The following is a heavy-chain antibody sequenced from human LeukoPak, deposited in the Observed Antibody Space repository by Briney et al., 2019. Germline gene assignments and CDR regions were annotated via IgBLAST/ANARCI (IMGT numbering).Heavy chain of an antibody. J-gene: IGHJ4*02. CDR2: IRYDGSNK. Sequence: GGSLRLSCAASGFTFSSYGMHWVRQAPGKGLEWVAFIRYDGSNKYYVDSVRGRFTISRDNSRNTLYLQMNSLRAEDTAVYHCAKLSALGGGYGFDFWGQGTLVTASS. CDR3: AKLSALGGGYGFDF. D-gene: IGHD3-16*01. V-gene: IGHV3-30*02. CDR1: GFTFSSYG.